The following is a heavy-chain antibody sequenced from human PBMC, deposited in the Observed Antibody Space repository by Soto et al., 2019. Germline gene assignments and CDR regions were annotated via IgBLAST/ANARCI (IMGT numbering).Heavy chain of an antibody. CDR2: IYYSGST. J-gene: IGHJ3*02. CDR3: ASIRGTRAFDI. V-gene: IGHV4-59*12. D-gene: IGHD3-16*01. CDR1: GGSISSYY. Sequence: SETLSLTCTVSGGSISSYYWSWIRQPPGKGLEWIGYIYYSGSTNYNPSLKSRVTISVDTSKNQFSLKLSSVTAADTAVYYCASIRGTRAFDIWGQGTMVTVSS.